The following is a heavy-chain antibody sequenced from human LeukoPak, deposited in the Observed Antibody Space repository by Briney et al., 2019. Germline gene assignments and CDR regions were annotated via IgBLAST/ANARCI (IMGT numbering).Heavy chain of an antibody. CDR1: GGSFSGYY. CDR2: ISSGGGST. Sequence: PSETLSLTCAVYGGSFSGYYWSWVRQAPGKGLEWVSAISSGGGSTYYADSVKGRFTISRDNSKNTLYLQMNSLRAEDTAVYYCAKRAAPLYYFDYWGQGTLVTVSS. J-gene: IGHJ4*02. CDR3: AKRAAPLYYFDY. V-gene: IGHV3-23*01. D-gene: IGHD6-25*01.